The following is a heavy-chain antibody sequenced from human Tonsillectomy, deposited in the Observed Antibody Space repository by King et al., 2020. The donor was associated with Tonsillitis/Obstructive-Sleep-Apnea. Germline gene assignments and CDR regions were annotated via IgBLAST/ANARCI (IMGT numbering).Heavy chain of an antibody. D-gene: IGHD6-19*01. V-gene: IGHV3-43*02. Sequence: VQLVESGGGVVQPGGSLRLSCAASGFTFEDYAMHWVRQAPGKGLEWVSLISGDGGSTYYADSVKGRFTISRDNSKNSLYLQMNSLRTEDTALYYCAKDIGESLAGAEYFQHWGQGTLVTVSS. CDR3: AKDIGESLAGAEYFQH. CDR1: GFTFEDYA. CDR2: ISGDGGST. J-gene: IGHJ1*01.